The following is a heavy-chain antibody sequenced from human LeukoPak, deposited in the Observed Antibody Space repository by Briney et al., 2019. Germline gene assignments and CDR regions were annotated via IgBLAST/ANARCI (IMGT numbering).Heavy chain of an antibody. J-gene: IGHJ6*03. V-gene: IGHV1-8*01. D-gene: IGHD6-13*01. Sequence: VASVKVACKASGYTFTSYDINWVRQATGQGLEWMGWMNPKSGNTGYAQKFQGRVTMTRDTARSTGYMELSSLTSEDTAVYYCARDRVFAQRYYYMNVWGKGTTVTISS. CDR2: MNPKSGNT. CDR1: GYTFTSYD. CDR3: ARDRVFAQRYYYMNV.